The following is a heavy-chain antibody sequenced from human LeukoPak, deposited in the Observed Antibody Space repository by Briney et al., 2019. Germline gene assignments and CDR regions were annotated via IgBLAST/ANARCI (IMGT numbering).Heavy chain of an antibody. CDR3: ARGPPAADDYFDY. Sequence: PGRSLRLSCAASGFTFDDYAMHWVRQAPGKGLEWVSGISWNSGSIGYADSVKGRFTISRDNAKNSLYLQMNSLRAEDTAVYYCARGPPAADDYFDYWGQGTLVTVSS. CDR1: GFTFDDYA. J-gene: IGHJ4*02. CDR2: ISWNSGSI. V-gene: IGHV3-9*01. D-gene: IGHD2-2*01.